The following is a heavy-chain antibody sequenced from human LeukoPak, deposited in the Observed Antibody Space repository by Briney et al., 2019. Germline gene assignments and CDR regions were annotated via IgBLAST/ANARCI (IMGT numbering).Heavy chain of an antibody. CDR3: AKEGLAYCGGDCSEYYFDY. Sequence: TGGSLRLSCAASGFTFSSYGMHWVRQAPGKGLEWVAFIRYDGSNKYCADSVKGRFTISRDNSKNTLYLQMNSLRAEDTAVYYCAKEGLAYCGGDCSEYYFDYWGQGTLVTVSS. V-gene: IGHV3-30*02. J-gene: IGHJ4*02. D-gene: IGHD2-21*01. CDR2: IRYDGSNK. CDR1: GFTFSSYG.